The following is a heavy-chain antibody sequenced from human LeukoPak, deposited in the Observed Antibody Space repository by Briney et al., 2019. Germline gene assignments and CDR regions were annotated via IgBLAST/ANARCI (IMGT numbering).Heavy chain of an antibody. Sequence: PSETLSLTCAVSGSSISSSNWWSWVRQPPGKGLEWIGEIYHSESTNYNPSLKSRVTISVDKSKNQFSLKLTSVTAADTAVYYCARSHDILTGYYVFDYWGQGTLVTVSS. CDR3: ARSHDILTGYYVFDY. D-gene: IGHD3-9*01. CDR1: GSSISSSNW. J-gene: IGHJ4*02. CDR2: IYHSEST. V-gene: IGHV4-4*02.